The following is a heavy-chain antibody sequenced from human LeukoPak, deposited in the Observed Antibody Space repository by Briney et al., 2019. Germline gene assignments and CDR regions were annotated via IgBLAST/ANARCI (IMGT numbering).Heavy chain of an antibody. CDR2: INPNIGDA. CDR3: ARMALDGGDSIGFDP. V-gene: IGHV1-2*02. Sequence: ASVKVSCKASGYTFTDYFIHWVRQAPGQGLEWMGWINPNIGDASYAQKFQDRVTMTRDRSINTACMELSRLTSDDTAVYYCARMALDGGDSIGFDPWGQGTLVTVSS. J-gene: IGHJ5*02. D-gene: IGHD2-21*02. CDR1: GYTFTDYF.